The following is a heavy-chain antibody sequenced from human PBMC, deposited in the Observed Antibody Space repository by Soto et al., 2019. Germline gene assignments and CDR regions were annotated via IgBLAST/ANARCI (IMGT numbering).Heavy chain of an antibody. J-gene: IGHJ6*02. CDR3: AKERNYGVYYYYGMDV. CDR2: ISWNSGSI. V-gene: IGHV3-9*01. Sequence: PGGSLRLSCAASGFTFDDYAMHWVRQAPGKGLEWVSGISWNSGSIGYADSVKGRFTISRDNAKNSLYLQMNSLRAEDTALYYCAKERNYGVYYYYGMDVWGQGTTVTVSS. D-gene: IGHD1-7*01. CDR1: GFTFDDYA.